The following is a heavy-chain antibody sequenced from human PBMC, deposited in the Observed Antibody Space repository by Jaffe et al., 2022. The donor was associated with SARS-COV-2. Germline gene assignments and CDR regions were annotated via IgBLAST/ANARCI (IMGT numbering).Heavy chain of an antibody. Sequence: EVQLVQSGAEVKKPGESLKISCKGSGFSFPSYWIGWVRQMPGKGLEWMGIIYPGDSNTRYSPSFQGQVTISADKSISTAYLQWSSLKASDTAMYYCARGLSMVRGVIYYGMDVWGQGATVTVSS. CDR3: ARGLSMVRGVIYYGMDV. J-gene: IGHJ6*02. CDR2: IYPGDSNT. D-gene: IGHD3-10*01. CDR1: GFSFPSYW. V-gene: IGHV5-51*01.